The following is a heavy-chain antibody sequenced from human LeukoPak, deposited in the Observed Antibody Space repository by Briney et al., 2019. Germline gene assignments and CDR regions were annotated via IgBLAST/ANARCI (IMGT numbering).Heavy chain of an antibody. CDR2: IYYSGST. CDR1: GGSISSNTYY. CDR3: ARRTFLYGIFDY. Sequence: SETLSLTCTVSGGSISSNTYYWGWIRQPPGKGLEWIGSIYYSGSTYYNPSLKSRVTISVDTSKNQFSLKLSSVTAADTAVYYCARRTFLYGIFDYWGQGTLVTVSS. V-gene: IGHV4-39*07. J-gene: IGHJ4*02. D-gene: IGHD2/OR15-2a*01.